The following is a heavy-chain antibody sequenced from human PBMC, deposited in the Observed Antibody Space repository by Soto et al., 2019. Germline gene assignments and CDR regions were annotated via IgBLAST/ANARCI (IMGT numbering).Heavy chain of an antibody. Sequence: GASVKVSCKASGYTFTSYDINWVRQATGQGLEWMGWMNPNSGNTGYAQKFQGRVTMTRNTSISTAYMELSSLRSEDTAVYYCARGFVEWVLTCYYMDVWGKGTTVTVSS. V-gene: IGHV1-8*01. CDR1: GYTFTSYD. CDR3: ARGFVEWVLTCYYMDV. J-gene: IGHJ6*03. D-gene: IGHD3-3*01. CDR2: MNPNSGNT.